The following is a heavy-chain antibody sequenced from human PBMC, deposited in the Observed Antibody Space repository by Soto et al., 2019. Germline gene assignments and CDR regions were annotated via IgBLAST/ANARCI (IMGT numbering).Heavy chain of an antibody. Sequence: SETLSLTCAVYGGSFSGYYWSWIRQPPGKGLEWMGEINHSGSTNYNPSLKSRVTISVDTSKNQFSLKLSSVTAADTAVYYSARGPAMIVAVDEYFQHWGQGTLVTVSS. V-gene: IGHV4-34*01. CDR1: GGSFSGYY. J-gene: IGHJ1*01. D-gene: IGHD3-22*01. CDR3: ARGPAMIVAVDEYFQH. CDR2: INHSGST.